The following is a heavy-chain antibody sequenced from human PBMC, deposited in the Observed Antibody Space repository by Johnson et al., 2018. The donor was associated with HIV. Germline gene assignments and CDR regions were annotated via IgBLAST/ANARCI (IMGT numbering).Heavy chain of an antibody. CDR1: GFTFSSYA. CDR2: ISYDGSNK. Sequence: QVPLVEPGGGVVQPGRSLRLSCSVSGFTFSSYAMHWVRQAPAKGLEWVAIISYDGSNKYYADSVKSRFTISRDNSKNTLYLQMNSLRAEDTAVYYCARDDLRDTGAFDIWGQGTMVTVSS. CDR3: ARDDLRDTGAFDI. J-gene: IGHJ3*02. V-gene: IGHV3-30-3*01. D-gene: IGHD2-8*02.